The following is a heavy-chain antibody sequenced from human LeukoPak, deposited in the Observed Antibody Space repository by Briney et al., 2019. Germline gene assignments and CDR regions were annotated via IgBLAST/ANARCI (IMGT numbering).Heavy chain of an antibody. V-gene: IGHV3-49*04. Sequence: GGSLRLSCTASGFMFGGYAMSWVRQAPGKGLEWVGAIRSRADGERTEYDASVKGRFTISRDDSRSIAYLQMNSLKSEDTAVYYCSRWNIYQYFQEWGQGTLVTVSS. CDR1: GFMFGGYA. CDR3: SRWNIYQYFQE. D-gene: IGHD2/OR15-2a*01. J-gene: IGHJ1*01. CDR2: IRSRADGERT.